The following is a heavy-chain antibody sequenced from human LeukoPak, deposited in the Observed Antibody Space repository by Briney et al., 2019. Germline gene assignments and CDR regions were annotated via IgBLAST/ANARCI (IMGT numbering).Heavy chain of an antibody. CDR3: ATLYSSSWYMGHLRSRSDAFDI. Sequence: SETLSLTCTVSGGSISSYYWSWIRQPPGKGLEWIGYIYYSGSTNYNPSLKSRVTISVDTSKNQFSLKLSSVTAADTAVYYCATLYSSSWYMGHLRSRSDAFDIWGQGTMVTVSS. V-gene: IGHV4-59*01. CDR1: GGSISSYY. CDR2: IYYSGST. J-gene: IGHJ3*02. D-gene: IGHD6-13*01.